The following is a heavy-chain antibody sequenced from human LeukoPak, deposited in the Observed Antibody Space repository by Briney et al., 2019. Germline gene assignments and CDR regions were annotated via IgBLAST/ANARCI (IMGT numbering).Heavy chain of an antibody. J-gene: IGHJ6*03. CDR1: GFTFGDFA. CDR2: IRSKPYGGTT. CDR3: TRDRVYMVRGDDYYYMDV. D-gene: IGHD3-10*01. V-gene: IGHV3-49*04. Sequence: PGRSLRLSCTASGFTFGDFAMSWVRQAPGKGLEWVGFIRSKPYGGTTEYAASVKGRFTISRDDSKNIAYLEMNNLKTEDTAVYCCTRDRVYMVRGDDYYYMDVWGKGTTVTVSS.